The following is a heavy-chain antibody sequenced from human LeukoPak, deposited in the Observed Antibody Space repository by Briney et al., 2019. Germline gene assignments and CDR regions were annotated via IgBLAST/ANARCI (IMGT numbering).Heavy chain of an antibody. CDR2: IYNNGRT. J-gene: IGHJ4*02. CDR3: ARGRSSSWSSFDY. Sequence: KPSETLSLTCTVSGGSIGSYYWSWIRQPPGKGLEWIGYIYNNGRTYYNPSLKSRVTISVDTSKNLFSLKVSSVTAADAAVYYCARGRSSSWSSFDYWGQGTLVTVSS. V-gene: IGHV4-4*09. CDR1: GGSIGSYY. D-gene: IGHD6-13*01.